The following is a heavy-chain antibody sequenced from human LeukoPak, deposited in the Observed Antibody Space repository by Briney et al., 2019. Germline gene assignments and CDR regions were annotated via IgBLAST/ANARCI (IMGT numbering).Heavy chain of an antibody. D-gene: IGHD3-16*01. CDR1: GFTFSTYA. Sequence: GGSLRLSCVGSGFTFSTYAMNCVRHAPGKGLDCVSGIIGSAARTYYADSVKGRFTISRDNSKNTVYLQMNSLRAEDTAVYYCAKDYTPDGLNDLDYWGQGTRVT. CDR3: AKDYTPDGLNDLDY. J-gene: IGHJ4*02. CDR2: IIGSAART. V-gene: IGHV3-23*01.